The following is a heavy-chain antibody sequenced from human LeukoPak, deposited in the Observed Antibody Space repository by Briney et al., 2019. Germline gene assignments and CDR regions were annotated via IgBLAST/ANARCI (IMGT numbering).Heavy chain of an antibody. Sequence: GRSLRLSCAASGFTFSRYGMRWVRQAPGKGLEWVAVISYGGSNKNYADSVKGRFTISRDNSKNTLYLQMNSLRPEDAAVYYCAKERATETRRLDYWGQGTLVTVSS. V-gene: IGHV3-30*18. CDR1: GFTFSRYG. CDR2: ISYGGSNK. CDR3: AKERATETRRLDY. J-gene: IGHJ4*02.